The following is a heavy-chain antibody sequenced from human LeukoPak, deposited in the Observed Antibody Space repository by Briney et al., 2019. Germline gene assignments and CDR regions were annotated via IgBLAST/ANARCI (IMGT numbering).Heavy chain of an antibody. J-gene: IGHJ5*02. CDR3: ARDRILTGRVRFDP. Sequence: TSETLSLTCAVYGGSFSGYYWSWIRQPPGKGLEWIGEINHSGSTNYNPSLKSRVTISVDTSKNQFSLKLSSVTAADTAVYYCARDRILTGRVRFDPWGQGTLVTVSS. CDR1: GGSFSGYY. D-gene: IGHD3-9*01. V-gene: IGHV4-34*01. CDR2: INHSGST.